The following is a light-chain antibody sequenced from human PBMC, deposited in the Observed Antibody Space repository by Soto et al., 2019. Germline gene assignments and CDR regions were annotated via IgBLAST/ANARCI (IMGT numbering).Light chain of an antibody. CDR1: RYIRSH. J-gene: IGKJ1*01. CDR2: GAS. Sequence: AIQMTQSPSSLSASEGDRVNITCRASRYIRSHLSWYQPRPGQAPKVLIYGASSSQSGLPSRFSGSGYGTDLPLSIRSLQPEDFATYFCLQDYNYPWTFGQGTKVDSK. CDR3: LQDYNYPWT. V-gene: IGKV1-6*01.